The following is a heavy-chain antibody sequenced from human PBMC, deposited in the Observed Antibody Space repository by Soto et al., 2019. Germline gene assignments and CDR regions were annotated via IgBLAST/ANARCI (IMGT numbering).Heavy chain of an antibody. CDR1: GYTFTSYG. Sequence: QVQLVQSGAEVKKPGASVKVSCKASGYTFTSYGISWARQAPGQGLEWMGWISAYNGNTNYAQKLQGRVTMTTDTTTSTAYMELRSLRSDDTAVYYCARDQVVLVPAAGYYFGYWGQGTLVTVSS. D-gene: IGHD2-2*01. J-gene: IGHJ4*02. V-gene: IGHV1-18*01. CDR3: ARDQVVLVPAAGYYFGY. CDR2: ISAYNGNT.